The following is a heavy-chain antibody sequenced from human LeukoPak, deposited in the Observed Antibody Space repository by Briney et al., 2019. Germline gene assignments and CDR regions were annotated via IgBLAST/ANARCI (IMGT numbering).Heavy chain of an antibody. CDR1: GYTFTGYY. CDR3: ARDLVGSHTSYSSGAWDY. D-gene: IGHD3-9*01. CDR2: IIPIFDTA. Sequence: ASVKVSCKASGYTFTGYYIHWVRQAPGQGLEWMGGIIPIFDTADYAQKFQGRLTITADESTSTAYMELSSLRAEDTAVYYCARDLVGSHTSYSSGAWDYWGQGTLVTVSS. V-gene: IGHV1-69*13. J-gene: IGHJ4*02.